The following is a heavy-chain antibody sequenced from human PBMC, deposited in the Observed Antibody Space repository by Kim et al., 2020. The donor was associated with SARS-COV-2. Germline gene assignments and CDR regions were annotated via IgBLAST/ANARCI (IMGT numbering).Heavy chain of an antibody. CDR2: ISSSGSTI. J-gene: IGHJ4*02. V-gene: IGHV3-48*03. D-gene: IGHD6-13*01. CDR1: GFTFSSYE. Sequence: LSLTCAASGFTFSSYEMNWVRQAPGKGLEWVSYISSSGSTIYYADSVKGRFTISRDNAKNSLYLQMNSLRAEDTAVYYCARLGYSSSWYWGYFDYWGQGTLVTVSS. CDR3: ARLGYSSSWYWGYFDY.